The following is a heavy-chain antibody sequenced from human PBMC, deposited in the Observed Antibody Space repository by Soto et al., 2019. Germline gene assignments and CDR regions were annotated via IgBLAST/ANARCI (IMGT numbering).Heavy chain of an antibody. D-gene: IGHD3-22*01. CDR3: ARDSYYDSSGPHGDYYYGMDV. V-gene: IGHV3-7*03. CDR2: IKQDGSEK. Sequence: GGSLRLSCAASGFTFSSYWMSWVRQAPGKGLEWVANIKQDGSEKYYVDSVKGRFTISRDNAKNSLYLQMNSLRAEDTAVYYCARDSYYDSSGPHGDYYYGMDVWGQGTTVTVS. CDR1: GFTFSSYW. J-gene: IGHJ6*02.